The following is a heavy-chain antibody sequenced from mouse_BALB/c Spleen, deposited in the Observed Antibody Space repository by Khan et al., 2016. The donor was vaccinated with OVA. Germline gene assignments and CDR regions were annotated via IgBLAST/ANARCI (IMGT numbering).Heavy chain of an antibody. CDR1: GFSLTSYG. D-gene: IGHD2-1*01. J-gene: IGHJ4*01. Sequence: QVQLKQSGPGLVAPSQSLSITCTVSGFSLTSYGVSWVRQPPGKGLEWLGVIWGDGGTNYHSALKSRLTVNKDNSKSQVFLKLTSLQTDDTSTYYCANQTHGTLYALDYWGQGTSVTVSS. CDR2: IWGDGGT. V-gene: IGHV2-3*01. CDR3: ANQTHGTLYALDY.